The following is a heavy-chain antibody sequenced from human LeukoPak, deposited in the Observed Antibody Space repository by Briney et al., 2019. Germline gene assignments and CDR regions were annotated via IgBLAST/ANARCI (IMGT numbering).Heavy chain of an antibody. Sequence: HAASVKVSCKASGGTFSSYTISWVRQAPGQGLEWMGRIIPILGIANYAQKFQGRVTITADKSTSTAYMELSSLRSEDTAVYYCARDWYSSGWYLDYWGQEPWSPSPQ. V-gene: IGHV1-69*04. J-gene: IGHJ4*01. D-gene: IGHD6-19*01. CDR1: GGTFSSYT. CDR2: IIPILGIA. CDR3: ARDWYSSGWYLDY.